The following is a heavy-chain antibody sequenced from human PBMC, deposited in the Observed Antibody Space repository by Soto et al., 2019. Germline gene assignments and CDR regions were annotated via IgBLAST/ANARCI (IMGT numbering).Heavy chain of an antibody. D-gene: IGHD3-22*01. Sequence: ASVKVSCKASGYTFTSYAMHWVRQAPGQRLEWMGWINAGNGNTKYSQKFQGRVTITRDTSASTAYMELSSLRSEDTAVYYCARAPGSDYYDSSGYHRPLDYWGQGTLVTVSS. CDR3: ARAPGSDYYDSSGYHRPLDY. CDR2: INAGNGNT. J-gene: IGHJ4*02. V-gene: IGHV1-3*01. CDR1: GYTFTSYA.